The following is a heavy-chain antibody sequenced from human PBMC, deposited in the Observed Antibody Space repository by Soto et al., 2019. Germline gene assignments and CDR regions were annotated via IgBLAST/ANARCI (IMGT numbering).Heavy chain of an antibody. CDR1: VGTFSSYA. J-gene: IGHJ6*02. Sequence: QVQLVQSGAEVKKPGSSVKVSCKASVGTFSSYAISWVRQAPGQGLEWMGGIIPIFGTANYAQKFQGRVTITADDSTSTAYMELSSLRSEATAVYDCAMGVYSSSWTFYYYYYYGMDVWGQGTTVTVSS. CDR2: IIPIFGTA. CDR3: AMGVYSSSWTFYYYYYYGMDV. V-gene: IGHV1-69*01. D-gene: IGHD6-13*01.